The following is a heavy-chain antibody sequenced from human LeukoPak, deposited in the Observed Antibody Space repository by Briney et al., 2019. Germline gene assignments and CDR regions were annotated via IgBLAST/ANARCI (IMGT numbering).Heavy chain of an antibody. CDR1: GFNFSTYS. J-gene: IGHJ3*02. CDR2: ISPSSSTI. D-gene: IGHD3-22*01. V-gene: IGHV3-48*01. CDR3: VRDPYYYDSSGYYYPVGAFDI. Sequence: PGGSLRLSCAASGFNFSTYSMKWVRQAPGKGLEWISYISPSSSTIYYADSVKGRFTISRDNAKNSLYLQMNSLRAEDTAVYYCVRDPYYYDSSGYYYPVGAFDIWGQGTMVTVSS.